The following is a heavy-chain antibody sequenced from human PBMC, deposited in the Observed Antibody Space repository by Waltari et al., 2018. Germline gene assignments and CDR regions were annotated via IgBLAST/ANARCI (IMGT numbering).Heavy chain of an antibody. CDR3: ARAPPSRGGSYYFDY. J-gene: IGHJ4*02. CDR2: IIPIFGTA. Sequence: QVQLVQSGAEVTKPGSSVKVSCKASGGTFSSYAISWVRQAPGQGLEWMGGIIPIFGTANYAQKFQGRVTITADESTSTAYMELSSLRSEDTAVYYCARAPPSRGGSYYFDYWGQGTLVTVSS. D-gene: IGHD3-10*01. V-gene: IGHV1-69*12. CDR1: GGTFSSYA.